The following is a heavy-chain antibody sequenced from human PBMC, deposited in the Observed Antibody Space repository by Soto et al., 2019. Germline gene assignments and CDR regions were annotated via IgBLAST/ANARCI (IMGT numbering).Heavy chain of an antibody. CDR1: VFAFSNYD. Sequence: VGSLRLSCASSVFAFSNYDMTWVRHSPGKGLEWVSSISSSDTYIYYADSVKGRFTISRDNAKNSLYLQMNSLRAEDTAVYYCAKFGGGYYAPLEYWGQGTPFSVS. V-gene: IGHV3-21*03. CDR3: AKFGGGYYAPLEY. J-gene: IGHJ4*02. D-gene: IGHD3-3*01. CDR2: ISSSDTYI.